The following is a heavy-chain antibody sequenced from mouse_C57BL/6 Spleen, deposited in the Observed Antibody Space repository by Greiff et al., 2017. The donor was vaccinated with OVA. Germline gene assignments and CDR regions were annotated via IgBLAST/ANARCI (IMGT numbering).Heavy chain of an antibody. CDR1: GYTFTSYW. Sequence: SGAELVRPGSSVKLSCKASGYTFTSYWMDWVKQRPGQGLEWIGNIYPSDSETHYNQKFKDKATLTVDKSSSTAYMQLSSLTSEDSAVYYCARGGNYGFAYWGQGTLVTVSA. CDR3: ARGGNYGFAY. CDR2: IYPSDSET. D-gene: IGHD2-1*01. J-gene: IGHJ3*01. V-gene: IGHV1-61*01.